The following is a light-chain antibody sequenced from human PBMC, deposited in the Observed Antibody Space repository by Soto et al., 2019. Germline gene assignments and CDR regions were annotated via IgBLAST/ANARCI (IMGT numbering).Light chain of an antibody. V-gene: IGKV1-5*03. Sequence: DIQMTQSPSTLSASVGDRVTITCRASQSISNWLAWYQQKPGKAPKLLIYKASNLEGGVPSRFSGSGSGTEFTLTINSLQPDDFATYYCQQYNTYPWTFGQGTKVDIK. J-gene: IGKJ1*01. CDR1: QSISNW. CDR2: KAS. CDR3: QQYNTYPWT.